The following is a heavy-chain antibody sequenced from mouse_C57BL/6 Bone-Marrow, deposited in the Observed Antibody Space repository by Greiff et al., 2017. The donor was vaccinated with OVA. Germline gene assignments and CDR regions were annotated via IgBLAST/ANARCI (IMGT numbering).Heavy chain of an antibody. Sequence: VQLKQSGAELVRPGASVKLSCTASGFNIKDYYMHWVKQRPEQGLEWIGRIDPEDGDTEYAPKFQGKATMTADTSSNTAYLQRSSLTSEDTAVYYCTTGDGYPAWFDYWGQGTLVTVSA. CDR1: GFNIKDYY. J-gene: IGHJ3*01. CDR2: IDPEDGDT. V-gene: IGHV14-1*01. D-gene: IGHD2-3*01. CDR3: TTGDGYPAWFDY.